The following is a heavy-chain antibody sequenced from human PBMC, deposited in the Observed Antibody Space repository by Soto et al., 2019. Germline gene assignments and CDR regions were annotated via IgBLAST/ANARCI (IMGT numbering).Heavy chain of an antibody. D-gene: IGHD3-10*02. CDR3: ASLMLVSGHMAFDI. CDR2: IIPILGIP. V-gene: IGHV1-69*02. Sequence: SVKVSCKASGGTFSSYTIIWVRQAPGQGLEWMGRIIPILGIPNYAQKFQGRVTITEDKSTSTAYMELSSLRSEDTAVYYCASLMLVSGHMAFDIWGQGTMVTVSS. J-gene: IGHJ3*02. CDR1: GGTFSSYT.